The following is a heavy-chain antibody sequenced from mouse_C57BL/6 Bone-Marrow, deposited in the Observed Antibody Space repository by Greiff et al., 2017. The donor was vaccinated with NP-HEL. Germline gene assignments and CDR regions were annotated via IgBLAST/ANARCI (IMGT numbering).Heavy chain of an antibody. D-gene: IGHD2-4*01. J-gene: IGHJ3*01. CDR3: ASPYYYDYGWFAY. Sequence: VQLQQSGAELVKPGASVKLSCKASGYTFTSYWMQWVKQRPGQGLEWIGEIDPSDSYTNYNQKFKGKATLTVDTSSSTAYMQLSSLTSEDSAVYYCASPYYYDYGWFAYWGQGTLVTVSA. V-gene: IGHV1-50*01. CDR1: GYTFTSYW. CDR2: IDPSDSYT.